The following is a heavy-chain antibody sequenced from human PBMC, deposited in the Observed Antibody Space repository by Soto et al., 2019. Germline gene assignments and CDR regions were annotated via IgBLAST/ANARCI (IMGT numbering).Heavy chain of an antibody. V-gene: IGHV3-7*01. J-gene: IGHJ4*02. D-gene: IGHD3-10*01. CDR1: GFTFSTYG. CDR3: ARDETYYYGSGPV. Sequence: GGSLRLSCAASGFTFSTYGMSWVRQAPGKGLEWVANIKQDGSEKYYVDSVKGRFTISRDNAKNSLYLQMNSLRAEDTAVYYCARDETYYYGSGPVGGQGTLVTVSS. CDR2: IKQDGSEK.